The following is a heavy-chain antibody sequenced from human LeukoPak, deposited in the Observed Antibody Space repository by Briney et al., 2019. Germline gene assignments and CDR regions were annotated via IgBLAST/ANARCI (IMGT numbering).Heavy chain of an antibody. V-gene: IGHV1-18*01. J-gene: IGHJ4*02. CDR1: GYTFTSYG. CDR2: ISAYNGNA. CDR3: ARDGPQHNVKYYGSGSPGASAY. Sequence: ASVKVSCKASGYTFTSYGISWVRQAPGQGLEWMGWISAYNGNANYAQKIQGRVIMTTDTSKSTAYMELRSLRSDDTAAYYCARDGPQHNVKYYGSGSPGASAYWGQGTLVTVSS. D-gene: IGHD3-10*01.